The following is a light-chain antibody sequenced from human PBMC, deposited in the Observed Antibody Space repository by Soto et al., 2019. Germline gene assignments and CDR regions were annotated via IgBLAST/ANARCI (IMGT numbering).Light chain of an antibody. CDR3: HQYNSF. CDR1: ESIATW. V-gene: IGKV1-5*01. Sequence: DVHMTQSPSTLSASVGDRVIITCRASESIATWLAWYQQKPGKAPKLLIYDASRLEPGVPSRFSGGGSGTEFTLTISGLQPDDFATYYCHQYNSFFGQGTKLEI. CDR2: DAS. J-gene: IGKJ2*01.